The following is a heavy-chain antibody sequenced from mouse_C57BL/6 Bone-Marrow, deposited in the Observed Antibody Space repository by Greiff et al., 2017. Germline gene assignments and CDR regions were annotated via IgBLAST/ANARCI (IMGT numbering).Heavy chain of an antibody. J-gene: IGHJ3*01. V-gene: IGHV1-81*01. Sequence: VQLQESGAELARPGASVKLSCKASGYTFTSYGISWVKQRTGQGLEWIGEIYPRSGNTYYNEKFKGKATLTADKSSSTAYMELRSLTSEDSAVYFCARRGWLLREAYWGQGTLVTVSA. CDR1: GYTFTSYG. CDR3: ARRGWLLREAY. CDR2: IYPRSGNT. D-gene: IGHD2-3*01.